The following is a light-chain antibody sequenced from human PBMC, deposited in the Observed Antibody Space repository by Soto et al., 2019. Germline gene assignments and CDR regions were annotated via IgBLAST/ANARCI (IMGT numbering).Light chain of an antibody. CDR3: QQYDDWPPM. J-gene: IGKJ1*01. Sequence: EIVMTQSPATLSLSPGERATLSCRASQSLSSTLAWYQQKPGQAPRLLIYDASTRATGLPARFSGSGSGTEFTLTISSLQSEDFAVYYCQQYDDWPPMFGQGTKVEI. CDR1: QSLSST. CDR2: DAS. V-gene: IGKV3-15*01.